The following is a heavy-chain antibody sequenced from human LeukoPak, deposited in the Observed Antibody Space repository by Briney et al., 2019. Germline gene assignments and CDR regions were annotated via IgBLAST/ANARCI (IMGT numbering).Heavy chain of an antibody. D-gene: IGHD6-13*01. V-gene: IGHV1-69*04. Sequence: GASVKVSCKASGGTFSSYAISWVRQAPGQGLEWMGRIIPILGIANYAQKFQGRVTITADKSTGTAYMELSSLRSEDTAVYYCARTSAAGTPDYWGQGTLVTVSS. CDR3: ARTSAAGTPDY. J-gene: IGHJ4*02. CDR1: GGTFSSYA. CDR2: IIPILGIA.